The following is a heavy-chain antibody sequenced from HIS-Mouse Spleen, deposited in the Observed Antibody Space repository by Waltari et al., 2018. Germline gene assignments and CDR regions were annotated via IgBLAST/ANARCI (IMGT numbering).Heavy chain of an antibody. Sequence: QVTLRESGPALVNPTQTLTLTCTFSGFSLSTSGMCVSWIRQPPGKALEWLARIDWDDDKYYSTSLKTRLTISKDTSKNQVVLTMTNMDPVDTATYYCARIAEGYSSGWYAFDYWGQGTLVTVSS. D-gene: IGHD6-19*01. CDR2: IDWDDDK. V-gene: IGHV2-70*15. J-gene: IGHJ4*02. CDR1: GFSLSTSGMC. CDR3: ARIAEGYSSGWYAFDY.